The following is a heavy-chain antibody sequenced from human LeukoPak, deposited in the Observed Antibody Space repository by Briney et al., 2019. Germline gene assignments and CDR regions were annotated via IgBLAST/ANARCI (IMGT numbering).Heavy chain of an antibody. Sequence: GGSLRLSCAASGFTVSSNYMTWVRQAPGKGLEWVSLIYIGGSTYYADSVKGRFTISRDNSKNTLYLQMNSLRAEDTAMYYCARLQYSFLYGSGSYGVDYWGQGTLVTVSS. J-gene: IGHJ4*02. CDR3: ARLQYSFLYGSGSYGVDY. V-gene: IGHV3-53*01. CDR2: IYIGGST. CDR1: GFTVSSNY. D-gene: IGHD3-10*01.